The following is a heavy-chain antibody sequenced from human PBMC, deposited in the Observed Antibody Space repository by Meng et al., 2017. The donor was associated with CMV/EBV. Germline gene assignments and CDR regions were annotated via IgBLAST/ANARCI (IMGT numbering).Heavy chain of an antibody. CDR2: INPNSGGT. V-gene: IGHV1-2*02. CDR1: GYTFTGYY. D-gene: IGHD3-3*01. CDR3: ARVARYYDFWSGHYKPWFDP. Sequence: VALGQAVAEVKKPGDSVKAPCKASGYTFTGYYMHWVRQAPGQGLEWMGWINPNSGGTNYAQKFQGRVTMTRDTSISTAYMELSRLRSDDTAVYYCARVARYYDFWSGHYKPWFDPWGQGTLVTVSS. J-gene: IGHJ5*02.